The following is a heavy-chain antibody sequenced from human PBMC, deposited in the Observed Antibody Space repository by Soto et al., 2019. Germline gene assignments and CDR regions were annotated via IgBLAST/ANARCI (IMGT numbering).Heavy chain of an antibody. CDR3: ARQRTTVVTQAYFDH. Sequence: SETLSLTCTVSGGSITSSSYYCGWIRQPPGRGLEWIGGIYYSGWSYYNPSLRSRVTMSVDTSKNQFSLTLNSVTAADAAVYYCARQRTTVVTQAYFDHWGQGTLVTVSS. V-gene: IGHV4-39*01. D-gene: IGHD4-17*01. J-gene: IGHJ4*02. CDR1: GGSITSSSYY. CDR2: IYYSGWS.